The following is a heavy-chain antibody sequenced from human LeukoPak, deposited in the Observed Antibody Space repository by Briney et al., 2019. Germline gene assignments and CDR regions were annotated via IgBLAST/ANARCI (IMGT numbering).Heavy chain of an antibody. CDR3: AARGDKVFNWFDP. Sequence: SETLSLTCAVYGGSFSGYYWSWIRQPPGKGLEWIGEINHSGSTNYNPSLKSRVTISVDTSKNRFSLKLSSVTAADTAVYYCAARGDKVFNWFDPWGQGTLVTVSS. D-gene: IGHD3-10*01. V-gene: IGHV4-34*01. J-gene: IGHJ5*02. CDR2: INHSGST. CDR1: GGSFSGYY.